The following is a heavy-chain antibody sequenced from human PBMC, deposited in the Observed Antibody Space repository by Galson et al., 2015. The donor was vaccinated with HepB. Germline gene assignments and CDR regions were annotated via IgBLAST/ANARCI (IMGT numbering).Heavy chain of an antibody. CDR3: ARAPIQLRLAGGGSYFFDY. J-gene: IGHJ4*02. V-gene: IGHV4-59*01. CDR1: GGSISSYY. D-gene: IGHD5-18*01. Sequence: LSLTCTVSGGSISSYYWSWIRQPPGKGLEWIGYIYYSGSTNYNPSLKSRVTISVDTSKNQFSLKLSSVTAADTAVYYCARAPIQLRLAGGGSYFFDYWGQGTLVTVSS. CDR2: IYYSGST.